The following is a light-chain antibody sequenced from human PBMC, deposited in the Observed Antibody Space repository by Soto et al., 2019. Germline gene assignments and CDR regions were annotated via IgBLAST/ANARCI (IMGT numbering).Light chain of an antibody. J-gene: IGKJ2*01. CDR1: QSVSSSY. CDR3: QHYGRSLRT. Sequence: EIVLTQSPGTLSLSPGERASLPCRASQSVSSSYLAWYQQKPGQAPRLLIYAASSRATGIPDRFSGSGSGTDFTLTISRLEPEDFAVYYCQHYGRSLRTFGQGTKLEIK. V-gene: IGKV3-20*01. CDR2: AAS.